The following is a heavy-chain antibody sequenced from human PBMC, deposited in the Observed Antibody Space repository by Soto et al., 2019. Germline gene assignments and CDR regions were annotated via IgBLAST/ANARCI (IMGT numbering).Heavy chain of an antibody. V-gene: IGHV4-39*01. CDR3: ARGIVVVAGQNWFDP. J-gene: IGHJ5*02. D-gene: IGHD2-15*01. Sequence: ASETLSLTCTVSGGSISSSSYYWGWIRQPPGKGLEWIGSIYYSGSTYYNPSLKSRVTISVDTSKNQFSLKLSSVTAADTAVYYCARGIVVVAGQNWFDPWGQGTLVTVS. CDR1: GGSISSSSYY. CDR2: IYYSGST.